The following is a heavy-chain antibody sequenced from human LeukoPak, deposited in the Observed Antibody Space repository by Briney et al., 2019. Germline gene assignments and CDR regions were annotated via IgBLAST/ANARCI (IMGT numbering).Heavy chain of an antibody. V-gene: IGHV3-11*04. D-gene: IGHD1-1*01. Sequence: GGSLRLSCAASGLRFSDYYMSWIRQAPGKGLEWVSYISSSGSTIYYADSVKGRFTISRDNAKNSLYLQMNSLRAEDTAVYYCARDKVTGTTMGYYYYYYMDVWGKGTTVTVSS. CDR3: ARDKVTGTTMGYYYYYYMDV. CDR1: GLRFSDYY. CDR2: ISSSGSTI. J-gene: IGHJ6*03.